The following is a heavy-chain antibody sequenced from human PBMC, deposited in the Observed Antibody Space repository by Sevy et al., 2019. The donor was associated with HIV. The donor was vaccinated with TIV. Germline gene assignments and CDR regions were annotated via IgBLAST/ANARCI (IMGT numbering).Heavy chain of an antibody. CDR3: AEEGVSGLQGGP. V-gene: IGHV3-23*01. Sequence: GGSLRLSCAASGFTFSSYAMSWVRQAPGKGLEWVSAISGSGGSTYYADSVKGRFTISRDNSKNTQYLQMNSLRAEDTAVYYCAEEGVSGLQGGPWGQGTLVTVSS. CDR2: ISGSGGST. D-gene: IGHD6-13*01. CDR1: GFTFSSYA. J-gene: IGHJ5*02.